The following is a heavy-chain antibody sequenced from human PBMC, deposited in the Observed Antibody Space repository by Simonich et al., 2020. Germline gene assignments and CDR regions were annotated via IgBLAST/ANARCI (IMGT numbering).Heavy chain of an antibody. CDR2: IKQDGSEK. V-gene: IGHV3-7*01. CDR1: GFTFSSYW. D-gene: IGHD7-27*01. CDR3: ARDGLGTAYYYYMDV. Sequence: EVQLVESGGGLVQPGGSLRLSCAASGFTFSSYWMSWVRQAPGKGLEWVANIKQDGSEKYYVDSVKGRFTISRDNAKNSLYRQMTSLRAEDTAVYYCARDGLGTAYYYYMDVWGKGTTVTVSS. J-gene: IGHJ6*03.